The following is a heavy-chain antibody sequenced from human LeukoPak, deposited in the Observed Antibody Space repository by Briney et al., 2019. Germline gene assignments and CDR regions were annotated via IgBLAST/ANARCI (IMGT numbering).Heavy chain of an antibody. CDR3: ARSKAHLSTSWYGNWFDP. J-gene: IGHJ5*02. CDR1: GDSVSSGYY. V-gene: IGHV4-38-2*02. CDR2: VYHSGDT. Sequence: SETLSLTCTVSGDSVSSGYYWGWIRQPPGKGLEWIASVYHSGDTYYNPSLRSRVAISLDTSKNQLSLKLSSVTAADTAVYYCARSKAHLSTSWYGNWFDPWGRGTLVTVSS. D-gene: IGHD2-2*01.